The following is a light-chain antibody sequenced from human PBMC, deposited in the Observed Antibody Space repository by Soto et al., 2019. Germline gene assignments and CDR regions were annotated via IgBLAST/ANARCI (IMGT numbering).Light chain of an antibody. CDR2: EVS. CDR3: NSYTTGSTSYV. CDR1: SSDVGLYNY. Sequence: QSALTQPASVSGSPGQSITISCTGTSSDVGLYNYVSWYQQYPGKAPKLMIFEVSNRPSGVSNRFSGSKSGNTASLTISGLQAEDEADYYCNSYTTGSTSYVFGTGTKLTVL. J-gene: IGLJ1*01. V-gene: IGLV2-14*01.